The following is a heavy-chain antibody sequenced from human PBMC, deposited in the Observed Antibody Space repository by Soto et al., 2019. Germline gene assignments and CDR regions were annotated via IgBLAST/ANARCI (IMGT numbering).Heavy chain of an antibody. CDR3: ASHPDYGDIENYFDY. CDR1: GGSISSSSYY. V-gene: IGHV4-39*01. J-gene: IGHJ4*02. D-gene: IGHD4-17*01. CDR2: IYYSGST. Sequence: SETLSLTCTVSGGSISSSSYYWGWIRQPPGKGLEWIGSIYYSGSTYYNPSLKSRVTISVDTSKNQFSLKLSSVTAADTAVYYCASHPDYGDIENYFDYWGQGTLVTVSS.